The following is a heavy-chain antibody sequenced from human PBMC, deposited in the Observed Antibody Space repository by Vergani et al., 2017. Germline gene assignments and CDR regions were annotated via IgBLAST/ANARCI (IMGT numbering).Heavy chain of an antibody. V-gene: IGHV3-21*01. CDR3: ARGGYCSSTSCYGYNWFDP. D-gene: IGHD2-2*01. CDR2: ISSSSSYI. CDR1: GFTFSSYS. Sequence: EVQLVESGGGLVKPGGSLRLSCAASGFTFSSYSMNWVRKAPGKGLEWVSSISSSSSYIYYADSVQGRFTISRDNAKNSLYLQMNSLRAEDTAVYYCARGGYCSSTSCYGYNWFDPWGQGTLVTVSS. J-gene: IGHJ5*02.